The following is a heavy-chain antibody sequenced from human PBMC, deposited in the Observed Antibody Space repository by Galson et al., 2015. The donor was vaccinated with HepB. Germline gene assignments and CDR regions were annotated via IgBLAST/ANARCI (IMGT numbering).Heavy chain of an antibody. V-gene: IGHV3-30*18. Sequence: CAASGFTFSDHGMHWVRQAPAKGLEWVAVVSHDGSIESHGDSVKGRFTISRDNSKNTLYLQMNSLSVDDTAVYYCAKDPYSRSSHYYYHMDVWGKGTTVIVSS. D-gene: IGHD6-6*01. J-gene: IGHJ6*03. CDR2: VSHDGSIE. CDR1: GFTFSDHG. CDR3: AKDPYSRSSHYYYHMDV.